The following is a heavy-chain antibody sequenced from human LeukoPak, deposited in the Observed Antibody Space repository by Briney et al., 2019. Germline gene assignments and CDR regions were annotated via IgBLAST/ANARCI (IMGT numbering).Heavy chain of an antibody. V-gene: IGHV3-30*18. CDR2: ISYDGSNK. CDR3: AKGSTTGVPGDY. J-gene: IGHJ4*02. D-gene: IGHD1-14*01. Sequence: GGSLRLSCAASGFSFSSYGMHWVRQAPGKGLEWVAVISYDGSNKYYADSVKGRFTISRDNSKNTLYLQMNSLRAEDTAVYYCAKGSTTGVPGDYWGQGTLVTVSS. CDR1: GFSFSSYG.